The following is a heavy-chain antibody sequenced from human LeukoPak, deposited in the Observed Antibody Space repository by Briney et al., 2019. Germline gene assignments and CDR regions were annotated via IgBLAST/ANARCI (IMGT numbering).Heavy chain of an antibody. J-gene: IGHJ4*02. V-gene: IGHV1-2*02. CDR3: AREGGEVGATASFDY. D-gene: IGHD1-26*01. CDR1: GYTFTGYY. CDR2: INPNSGGT. Sequence: ASVKVSCKASGYTFTGYYMPWVRQAPGQGLEWMGWINPNSGGTNYAQKFQGRVTMTRDTSISTAYMELSRLRSDDTAVYYCAREGGEVGATASFDYWGQGTPVTVSS.